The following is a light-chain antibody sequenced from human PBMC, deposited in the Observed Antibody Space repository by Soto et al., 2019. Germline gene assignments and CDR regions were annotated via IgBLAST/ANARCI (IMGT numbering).Light chain of an antibody. CDR2: GAS. CDR1: QSVSSN. V-gene: IGKV3-15*01. Sequence: EIVMTQSPATLSVSPGERATLSCRASQSVSSNLAWYHQKPGRAPRLLIYGASTRATGIPARFSGSGSGTEFTLTISSLQSEDFAVYYCQQYNNWPRTFGQGTKVDIK. CDR3: QQYNNWPRT. J-gene: IGKJ1*01.